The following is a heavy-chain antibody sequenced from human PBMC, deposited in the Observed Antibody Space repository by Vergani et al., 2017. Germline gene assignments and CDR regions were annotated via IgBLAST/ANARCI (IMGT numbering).Heavy chain of an antibody. CDR3: ARDLNGCYGYFDP. D-gene: IGHD5-12*01. CDR2: IIPIFGTA. V-gene: IGHV1-69*01. Sequence: QVQLVQSGAEVKKPGASVKVSCKASGYTFTGYYMHWVRQAPGQGLEWMGGIIPIFGTANYAQKFQGRVTITADESTSTAYMELSSLRSEDTAVYYCARDLNGCYGYFDPWGQGTLVTVSS. CDR1: GYTFTGYY. J-gene: IGHJ5*02.